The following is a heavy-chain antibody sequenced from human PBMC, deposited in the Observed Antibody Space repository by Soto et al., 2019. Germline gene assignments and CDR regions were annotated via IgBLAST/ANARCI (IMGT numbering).Heavy chain of an antibody. CDR3: AREGRGRKAGYNGLVSLGY. V-gene: IGHV1-69*06. Sequence: QVQLVQSGAEVKTPGSSLKVSCKVSGSRFSNFVISWVRQAPGHGLEWLGRIIPIFNSTKYAQKFQGRVTITAYKSTSTASLELSSLSSDDTALYYCAREGRGRKAGYNGLVSLGYWGQGTLVTVSS. CDR2: IIPIFNST. J-gene: IGHJ4*02. CDR1: GSRFSNFV. D-gene: IGHD5-12*01.